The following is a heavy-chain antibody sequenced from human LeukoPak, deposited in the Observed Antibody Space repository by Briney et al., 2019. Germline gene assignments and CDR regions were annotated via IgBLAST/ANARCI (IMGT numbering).Heavy chain of an antibody. CDR3: ARVERITSDPFDY. V-gene: IGHV3-53*01. CDR1: GFTVSSNY. Sequence: GGSLRLSCAASGFTVSSNYMSWVRQAPGKGLEWVSVIYSGGSTYYADSVKGRFTISRDNAKNSLYLQMNSLRAEDTAVYYCARVERITSDPFDYWGQGTLVTVSS. J-gene: IGHJ4*02. CDR2: IYSGGST. D-gene: IGHD3-10*01.